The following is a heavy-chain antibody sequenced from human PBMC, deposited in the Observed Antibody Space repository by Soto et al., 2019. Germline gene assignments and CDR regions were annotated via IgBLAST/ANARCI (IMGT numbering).Heavy chain of an antibody. V-gene: IGHV3-53*04. CDR2: FYSGGST. D-gene: IGHD6-13*01. CDR1: GFTVSSNY. Sequence: GGSLRLSCAASGFTVSSNYMSWVRQAPGKGLEWVSVFYSGGSTYYADSVKGRFTISRHNSKNTRYLQMNSLRAEDTAVYYCASETSEIAAAGTDAFDIWGQGTMVTVSS. J-gene: IGHJ3*02. CDR3: ASETSEIAAAGTDAFDI.